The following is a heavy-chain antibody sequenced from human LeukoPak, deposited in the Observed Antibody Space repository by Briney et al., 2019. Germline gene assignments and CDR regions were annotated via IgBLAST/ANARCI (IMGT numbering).Heavy chain of an antibody. CDR3: AIEAAAGNYFDY. V-gene: IGHV4-34*01. CDR2: INHSGST. CDR1: GGSFSGYY. J-gene: IGHJ4*02. Sequence: TSETLSLTCAVYGGSFSGYYWSWIRQPPGKGLEWIGEINHSGSTNYNPSLKSRVTISVDTSKNQFSLKLSPVTAADTAVYYCAIEAAAGNYFDYWGQGTLVTVSS. D-gene: IGHD6-13*01.